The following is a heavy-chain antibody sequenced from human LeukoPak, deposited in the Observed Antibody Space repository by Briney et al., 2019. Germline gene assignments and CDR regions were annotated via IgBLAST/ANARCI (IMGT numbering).Heavy chain of an antibody. CDR3: ARPNTAMVWDDAFDI. J-gene: IGHJ3*02. V-gene: IGHV1-2*02. Sequence: ASVKVSCKASGYTFTAYYLHWVRQAPGQGLEWMGWINPNNGDSKSAQKFQDRVIMTRDTSIRTAYMELGSLRSDDTAVYYCARPNTAMVWDDAFDIWGQGTMVTVSS. D-gene: IGHD5-18*01. CDR2: INPNNGDS. CDR1: GYTFTAYY.